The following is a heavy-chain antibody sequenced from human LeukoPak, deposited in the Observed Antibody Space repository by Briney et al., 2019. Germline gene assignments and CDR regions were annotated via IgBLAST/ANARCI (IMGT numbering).Heavy chain of an antibody. J-gene: IGHJ4*02. Sequence: GASVKVFCKASGYTFTSYGISWVRQAPGQGLEWMGWISAYNGNTNYAQKLQGRVTMTTDTSTSTAYMELRSLRSDDTAVYYCARETGYDTGFYYFDYWGQGTLVTVSS. D-gene: IGHD5-12*01. V-gene: IGHV1-18*01. CDR3: ARETGYDTGFYYFDY. CDR2: ISAYNGNT. CDR1: GYTFTSYG.